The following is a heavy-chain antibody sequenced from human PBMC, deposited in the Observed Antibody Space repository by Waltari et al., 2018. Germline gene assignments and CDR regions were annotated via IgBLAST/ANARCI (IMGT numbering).Heavy chain of an antibody. CDR2: IDPTDSYT. CDR1: GYSFTNYW. Sequence: EVQLVQSGAEVKKSGESLRISCKGSGYSFTNYWINWVRQMPGKGLEWMGRIDPTDSYTDYSPSFQGHVTISVDNSITTAYLQWSSLEASDTAMYYCARRVVVPAAPYYYGFDVWGLGTTVTVSS. D-gene: IGHD2-15*01. J-gene: IGHJ6*02. V-gene: IGHV5-10-1*03. CDR3: ARRVVVPAAPYYYGFDV.